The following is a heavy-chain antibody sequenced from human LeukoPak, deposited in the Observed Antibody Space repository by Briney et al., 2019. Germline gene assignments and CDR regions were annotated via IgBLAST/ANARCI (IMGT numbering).Heavy chain of an antibody. J-gene: IGHJ3*02. D-gene: IGHD6-6*01. CDR3: ARGSLVFAFDI. CDR1: GGSIRSYY. Sequence: SETLSLTCTVSGGSIRSYYWSWIRQPPGKGLEWIGYIYYSGSTNYNPSLKSRVTISVDTSKNQFSLKLSSVTAADTAVYYCARGSLVFAFDIWGQGTMVTVSS. CDR2: IYYSGST. V-gene: IGHV4-59*01.